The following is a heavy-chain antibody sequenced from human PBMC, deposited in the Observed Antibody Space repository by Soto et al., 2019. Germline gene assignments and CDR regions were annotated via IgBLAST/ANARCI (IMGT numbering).Heavy chain of an antibody. J-gene: IGHJ4*02. CDR3: AKDPSGYDWKDY. V-gene: IGHV3-23*01. Sequence: EVQLLESGGGLVQPGGSLRLSCAASGFTFSSYAMSWVRQAPGKGLEWVSAISGSRGSTYYADSVKGRFTISRDNSKNTLYLQMNSLRAEDTAVDYCAKDPSGYDWKDYWGQGTLVTVSS. CDR1: GFTFSSYA. CDR2: ISGSRGST. D-gene: IGHD5-12*01.